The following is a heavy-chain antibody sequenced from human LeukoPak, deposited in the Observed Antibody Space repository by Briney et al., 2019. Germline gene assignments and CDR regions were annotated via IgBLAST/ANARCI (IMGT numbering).Heavy chain of an antibody. CDR3: ALVTTSKTAPFDY. J-gene: IGHJ4*02. Sequence: GASVKVSCKASGGTFSSYTISWVRQAPGQGLEWMGRIIPILGIANYAQKFQGRVTITADKSTSTAYMELCSLRSEDTAVYYCALVTTSKTAPFDYWGQGTLVTVSS. V-gene: IGHV1-69*02. CDR2: IIPILGIA. CDR1: GGTFSSYT. D-gene: IGHD4-17*01.